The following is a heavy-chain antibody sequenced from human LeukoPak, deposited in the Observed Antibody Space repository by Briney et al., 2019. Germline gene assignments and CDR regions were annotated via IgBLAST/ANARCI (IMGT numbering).Heavy chain of an antibody. CDR1: GFTFSRYA. V-gene: IGHV3-23*01. CDR3: AKGGDSSSWGIYYFDY. J-gene: IGHJ4*02. Sequence: GGSLRLSCAASGFTFSRYAMSWVRQAPGKGLEWVSAISGSGGSTYYADSVKGRFTISRDNSKNTLYLQMNSLRAEDTAVYYCAKGGDSSSWGIYYFDYWGQGTLVTVSS. CDR2: ISGSGGST. D-gene: IGHD6-13*01.